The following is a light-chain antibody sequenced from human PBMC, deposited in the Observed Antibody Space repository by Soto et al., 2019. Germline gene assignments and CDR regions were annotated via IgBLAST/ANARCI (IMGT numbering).Light chain of an antibody. CDR3: QQYGSLPLWT. CDR1: QSVSSY. CDR2: GAS. J-gene: IGKJ1*01. V-gene: IGKV3-20*01. Sequence: IVLTLSPAALSLSPEERATLSCRASQSVSSYLAWYQQKPGQAPRLLIYGASSRATGIPDRFSGSGSGTDFTLTISRLEPEDFAVYYCQQYGSLPLWTFGQGSKVDI.